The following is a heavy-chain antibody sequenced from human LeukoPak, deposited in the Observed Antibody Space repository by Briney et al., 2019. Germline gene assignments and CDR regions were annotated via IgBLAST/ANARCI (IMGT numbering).Heavy chain of an antibody. Sequence: GGSLRLSCAASGFTFSSYWMHWVRQAPGKGLVWVSRISNDGSTTTYADSVKGRFTISRDNAKNTLYLQMNSLRAEDTAMYYCARDWGQLGAGGQGTLVAVSS. V-gene: IGHV3-74*01. D-gene: IGHD6-6*01. CDR2: ISNDGSTT. CDR3: ARDWGQLGA. J-gene: IGHJ4*02. CDR1: GFTFSSYW.